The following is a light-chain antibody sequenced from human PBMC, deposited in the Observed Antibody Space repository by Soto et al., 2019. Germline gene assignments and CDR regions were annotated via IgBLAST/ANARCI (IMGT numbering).Light chain of an antibody. CDR3: QKYNSAPWT. CDR1: QGISNY. V-gene: IGKV1-27*01. CDR2: AAS. J-gene: IGKJ1*01. Sequence: IQLIESPSSRSTSVGDRVTIPCRASQGISNYLAWYQQKPGKVPKLLIYAASTLQSGVPSRFSGSGSGTDFTLTISSLQPEDVATYYCQKYNSAPWTFGQGTKVDIK.